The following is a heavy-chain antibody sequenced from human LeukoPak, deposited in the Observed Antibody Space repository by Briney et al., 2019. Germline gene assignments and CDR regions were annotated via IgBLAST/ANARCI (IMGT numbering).Heavy chain of an antibody. CDR2: IIPIFGTA. V-gene: IGHV1-69*01. Sequence: VASVKVSCKASGGTFSSYAISWVRQAPGQGVEWMGGIIPIFGTANYAQKFQGRVTITADESTSTAYMELSSLRSEDTAVYYCARETTTVTTSDWFDHWGQGTLVAVSS. D-gene: IGHD4-17*01. CDR1: GGTFSSYA. J-gene: IGHJ5*02. CDR3: ARETTTVTTSDWFDH.